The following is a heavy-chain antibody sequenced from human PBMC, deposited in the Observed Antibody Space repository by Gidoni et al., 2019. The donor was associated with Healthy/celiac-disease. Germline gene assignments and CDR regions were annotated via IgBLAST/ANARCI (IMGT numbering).Heavy chain of an antibody. V-gene: IGHV3-30-3*01. D-gene: IGHD3-22*01. J-gene: IGHJ3*02. CDR3: ARDPTYYYDRDAFDI. Sequence: QVQLVESGGGVVQPGRSLRLSCAASGFTFSSYAMHWVRQAPGKGLEWVAVISYDGSNKYYADSVKGRFTISRDNSKNTLYLQMNSLRAEDTAVYYCARDPTYYYDRDAFDIWGQGTMVTVSS. CDR1: GFTFSSYA. CDR2: ISYDGSNK.